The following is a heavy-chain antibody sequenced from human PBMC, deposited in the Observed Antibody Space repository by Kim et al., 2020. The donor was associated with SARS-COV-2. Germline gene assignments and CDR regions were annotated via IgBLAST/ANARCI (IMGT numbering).Heavy chain of an antibody. D-gene: IGHD3-10*01. CDR3: ARDPSGY. V-gene: IGHV3-53*01. Sequence: SGGTTYYADSVQGRLPLSRDNPKNTLYPQLHSLRAEDTAVYYCARDPSGYWGQGTLVTVSS. J-gene: IGHJ4*02. CDR2: SGGTT.